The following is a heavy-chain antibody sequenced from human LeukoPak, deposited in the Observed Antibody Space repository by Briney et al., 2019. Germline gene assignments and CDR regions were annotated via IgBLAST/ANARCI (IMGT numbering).Heavy chain of an antibody. CDR3: AKGSGDYEYFDH. CDR1: GFTFSSYG. CDR2: ISYDGSNK. J-gene: IGHJ4*02. Sequence: GRSLRLSCAASGFTFSSYGMHWVRQAPGKGLEWVAVISYDGSNKYYADSVKGRFTISRDNSKNTLYLQVNSLRVEDTAVYYCAKGSGDYEYFDHWGQGTLVTVSS. V-gene: IGHV3-30*18. D-gene: IGHD1-26*01.